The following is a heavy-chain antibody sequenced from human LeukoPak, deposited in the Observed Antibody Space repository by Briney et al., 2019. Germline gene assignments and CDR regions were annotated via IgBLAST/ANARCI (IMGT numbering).Heavy chain of an antibody. D-gene: IGHD3-16*02. V-gene: IGHV1-18*04. CDR1: GYTFTSYG. Sequence: ASVKVSCKASGYTFTSYGISWVRQAPGQGLEWMGWISAYNGNTNYAQKLQGRVTMTTDTSTSTAYMELRSLRSDGTAVYYCARVFAFGGVIVETDAFDIWGQGTMVTVSP. CDR2: ISAYNGNT. J-gene: IGHJ3*02. CDR3: ARVFAFGGVIVETDAFDI.